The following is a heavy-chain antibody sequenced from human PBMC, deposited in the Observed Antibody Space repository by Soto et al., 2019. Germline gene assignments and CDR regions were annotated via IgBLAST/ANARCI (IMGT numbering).Heavy chain of an antibody. D-gene: IGHD6-6*01. J-gene: IGHJ6*02. CDR3: AKELVYSSSSGYYYGMDV. Sequence: QVQLVESGGGVVQPGRSLRLSCAASGFTFSSYAMHWVRQAPGKGLEWVAVISYDGSNKYYADSVKGRFTISRDNSKNTLYLQMNSPRPEDTAVYYCAKELVYSSSSGYYYGMDVWGQETTVTVSS. CDR2: ISYDGSNK. CDR1: GFTFSSYA. V-gene: IGHV3-30-3*01.